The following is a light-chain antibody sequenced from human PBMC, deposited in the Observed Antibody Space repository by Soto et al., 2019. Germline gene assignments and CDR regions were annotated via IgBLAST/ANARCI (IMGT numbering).Light chain of an antibody. CDR3: QQRSNWPAWT. CDR1: QSVGTY. CDR2: DAS. J-gene: IGKJ3*01. Sequence: EVVLTQAPATLSLSPGERATLSCRASQSVGTYLAWYQQKPGQPPRLLIYDASNRATGIPARLSGSGSGTDFTLTISSLEPEDSAVYYCQQRSNWPAWTFGPGTKVDF. V-gene: IGKV3-11*01.